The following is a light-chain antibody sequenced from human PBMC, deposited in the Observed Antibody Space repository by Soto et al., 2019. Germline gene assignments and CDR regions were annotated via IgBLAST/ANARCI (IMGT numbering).Light chain of an antibody. V-gene: IGKV3-20*01. J-gene: IGKJ5*01. Sequence: EIVLTQSPGTLSLSPGERATLSCRASQSVSSSYLAWYQQKPGQAPRLLIYGASSRATGIPDRFSGSGSGTDFTLTISRLEPEDFAVYYCHHYGSSPLTFGQGTRLEI. CDR2: GAS. CDR1: QSVSSSY. CDR3: HHYGSSPLT.